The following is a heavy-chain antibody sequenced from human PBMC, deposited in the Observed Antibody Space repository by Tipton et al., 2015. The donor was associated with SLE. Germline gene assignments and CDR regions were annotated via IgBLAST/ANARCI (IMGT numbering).Heavy chain of an antibody. CDR1: GYTFTNYG. CDR3: ARVVRGYFYEGPLVY. V-gene: IGHV1-18*01. CDR2: ISAYNGHT. J-gene: IGHJ4*02. Sequence: QSGAEVKKPGASVKVSCKASGYTFTNYGISWVRQAPGQGLEWMGWISAYNGHTNYGQKVQDRVTMTTDTSTSTAYMELRSLKSDDTAVYYCARVVRGYFYEGPLVYWGQGTLVTVSS. D-gene: IGHD5-18*01.